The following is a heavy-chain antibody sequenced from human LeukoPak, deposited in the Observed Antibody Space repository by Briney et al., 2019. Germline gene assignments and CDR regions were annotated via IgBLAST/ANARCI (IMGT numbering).Heavy chain of an antibody. J-gene: IGHJ5*02. Sequence: PGGSLRLSCAASGFTFSSYGVHWVRQAPGKGLEWVAVISYDGSNKYYADSVKGRFTISRDNSKNTLYLQMNSLRAEDTAVYYCARDSQYKGPTAYWFDPWGQGTLVTVSS. CDR3: ARDSQYKGPTAYWFDP. V-gene: IGHV3-30*03. CDR2: ISYDGSNK. D-gene: IGHD1-1*01. CDR1: GFTFSSYG.